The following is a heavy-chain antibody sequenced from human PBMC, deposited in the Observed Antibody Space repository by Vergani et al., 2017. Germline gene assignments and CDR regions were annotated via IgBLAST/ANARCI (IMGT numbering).Heavy chain of an antibody. Sequence: EVHLLESGGGQVEAGGSLRLSCVASGFTFSNSAMSWVRQTSGKGLEWVSAISGHGDSTYYADSVKGRFTISRDNSKNTVYLQMNSLKAEDRVTYYCAREERSNTSPFVGDWGQGTLVTV. V-gene: IGHV3-23*01. CDR1: GFTFSNSA. CDR2: ISGHGDST. CDR3: AREERSNTSPFVGD. J-gene: IGHJ4*02. D-gene: IGHD2/OR15-2a*01.